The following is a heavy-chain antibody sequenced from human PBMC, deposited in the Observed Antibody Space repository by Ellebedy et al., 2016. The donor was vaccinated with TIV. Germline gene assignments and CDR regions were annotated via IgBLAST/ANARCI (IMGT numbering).Heavy chain of an antibody. J-gene: IGHJ4*02. D-gene: IGHD2/OR15-2a*01. CDR1: GFTFSIYA. Sequence: PGGSLRLSCAASGFTFSIYAISWVRQAPGKGLEWVSVIYSGGSTYYADSVKGRFTISRDNSKNTVYLQMNSLRAEDTAVYYCARGVLSGYWGQGTLVTVSS. V-gene: IGHV3-53*01. CDR2: IYSGGST. CDR3: ARGVLSGY.